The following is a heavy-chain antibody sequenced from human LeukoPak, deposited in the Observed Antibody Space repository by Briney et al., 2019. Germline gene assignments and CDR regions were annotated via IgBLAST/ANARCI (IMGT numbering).Heavy chain of an antibody. D-gene: IGHD1-1*01. CDR2: ISSSSSYI. Sequence: PGGSLRLSCAASGFTFSSYSMNWVRQAPGKGLEWVSSISSSSSYIYYADSVKGRFTISRDNAKNSLFLQMNSLRDEDTAVYYCARMVATGTSYFDYWGQGTLVTVSS. CDR3: ARMVATGTSYFDY. J-gene: IGHJ4*02. CDR1: GFTFSSYS. V-gene: IGHV3-21*01.